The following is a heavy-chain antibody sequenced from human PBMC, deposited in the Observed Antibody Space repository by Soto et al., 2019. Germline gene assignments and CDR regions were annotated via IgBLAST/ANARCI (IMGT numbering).Heavy chain of an antibody. CDR2: IYPGDSDT. D-gene: IGHD3-10*01. J-gene: IGHJ6*02. CDR1: GYTFTDYW. Sequence: PGESRKISCKGSGYTFTDYWIGWVRQLPGKGLEWMGIIYPGDSDTRYSPSFQGHVTITVDKSTSTAYLQWNTLKASDTAMYYCARHIINFRYYYYAMVVWGQGISVSVFS. CDR3: ARHIINFRYYYYAMVV. V-gene: IGHV5-51*01.